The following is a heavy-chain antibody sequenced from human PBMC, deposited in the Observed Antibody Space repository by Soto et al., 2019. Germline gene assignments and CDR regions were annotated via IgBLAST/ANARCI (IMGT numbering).Heavy chain of an antibody. CDR3: AREYIVVVPAAAFYYYYYGMDV. J-gene: IGHJ6*02. CDR1: GYTFTGYY. Sequence: GASVKVTCKASGYTFTGYYMHWMRQAPGQGLEWMGWINPNSGGTNYAQKFQGRVTMTRDTSISTAYMELSRLRSDDTAVYYCAREYIVVVPAAAFYYYYYGMDVWGQGTTVTVSS. V-gene: IGHV1-2*02. D-gene: IGHD2-2*01. CDR2: INPNSGGT.